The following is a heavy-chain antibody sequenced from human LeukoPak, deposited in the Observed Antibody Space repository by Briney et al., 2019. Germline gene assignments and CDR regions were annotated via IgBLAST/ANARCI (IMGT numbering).Heavy chain of an antibody. CDR1: GGSISSYY. CDR2: IYYSGST. CDR3: ARDTSSGIDY. J-gene: IGHJ4*02. Sequence: SETLSRTCTVSGGSISSYYWSWIRQPPGKGLEWIGYIYYSGSTNYNPSLKSRVTISVDTSKNQFSLKLSSVTAADTAVYYCARDTSSGIDYWGQGTLVTVSS. V-gene: IGHV4-59*01. D-gene: IGHD1-26*01.